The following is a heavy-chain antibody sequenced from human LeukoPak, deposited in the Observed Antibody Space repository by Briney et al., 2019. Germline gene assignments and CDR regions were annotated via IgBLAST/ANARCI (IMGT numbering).Heavy chain of an antibody. CDR2: IKGKTDGGTP. J-gene: IGHJ4*02. D-gene: IGHD6-13*01. Sequence: PGGSLRLSCAASGFTFSSAWMTWVRQAPGKGLEWVGRIKGKTDGGTPDYAAPVKGRFTISRDHSEDTLYLQMNSLKTEDTGVYYCILAAAGPAYWGQGALATVSS. V-gene: IGHV3-15*01. CDR3: ILAAAGPAY. CDR1: GFTFSSAW.